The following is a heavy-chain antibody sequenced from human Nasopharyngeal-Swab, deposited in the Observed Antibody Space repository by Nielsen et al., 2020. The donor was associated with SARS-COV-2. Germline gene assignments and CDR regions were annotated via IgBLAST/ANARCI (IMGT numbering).Heavy chain of an antibody. Sequence: GSLRLSCTVSGGSISSYYWSWIRQPPGKGLEWIGYIYYSGGTNYNPSLKSRVTISVDTSKNQFSLKLSSVTAADTAVYYCARVAPYYYYYMDVWGKGTTVTVSS. CDR1: GGSISSYY. J-gene: IGHJ6*03. CDR3: ARVAPYYYYYMDV. V-gene: IGHV4-59*01. CDR2: IYYSGGT.